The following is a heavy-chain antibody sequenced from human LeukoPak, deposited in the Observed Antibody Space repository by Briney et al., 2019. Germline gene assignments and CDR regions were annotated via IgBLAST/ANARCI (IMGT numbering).Heavy chain of an antibody. V-gene: IGHV1-2*02. CDR2: INPNSGGT. CDR3: ATLAAGYSSGWSAAFDI. J-gene: IGHJ3*02. D-gene: IGHD6-19*01. CDR1: GYTFTGYY. Sequence: ASVKVSCKASGYTFTGYYMHWVRQAPGQGLEWMGWINPNSGGTNYAQKFQGRVIMTRDTSISTAYMELSRLRSDDTAVYYCATLAAGYSSGWSAAFDIWGQGTMVTVSS.